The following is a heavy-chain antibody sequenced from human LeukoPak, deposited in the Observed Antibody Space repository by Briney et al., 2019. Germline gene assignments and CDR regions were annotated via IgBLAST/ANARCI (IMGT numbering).Heavy chain of an antibody. CDR3: ARQGGYSYGLYYYYMDV. Sequence: GESLKISCKGSGYSFTSYWIGWVRQMPGKGLEWMGIIYPGDSDTRYSPSFQGQVTISADKSISTAYLQWSSLKASDTAMYYYARQGGYSYGLYYYYMDVWGKGTTVTVSS. V-gene: IGHV5-51*01. CDR1: GYSFTSYW. D-gene: IGHD5-18*01. CDR2: IYPGDSDT. J-gene: IGHJ6*03.